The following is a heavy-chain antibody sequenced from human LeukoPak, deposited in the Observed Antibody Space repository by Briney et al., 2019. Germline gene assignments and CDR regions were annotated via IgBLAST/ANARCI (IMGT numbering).Heavy chain of an antibody. D-gene: IGHD1-26*01. CDR1: GFKFFTFA. Sequence: GGSLRLSCEASGFKFFTFAMHWVRRAPGKGLEWVAIISYDGSNKYYGDSVKGRFTISRDNAKNSLYLQMNSLRAEDTAVYYCASKELGGQGTLVTVSS. J-gene: IGHJ1*01. V-gene: IGHV3-30*07. CDR2: ISYDGSNK. CDR3: ASKEL.